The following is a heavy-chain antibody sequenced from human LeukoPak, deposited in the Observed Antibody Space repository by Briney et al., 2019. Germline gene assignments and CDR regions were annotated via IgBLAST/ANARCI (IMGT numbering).Heavy chain of an antibody. CDR2: MNPNSGNT. V-gene: IGHV1-8*02. CDR3: ARNLIAAAGTGGH. J-gene: IGHJ4*02. Sequence: ASVKVSCKASGYTFTGYYMHWVRQATGQGLEWMGWMNPNSGNTGYAQKFQGRVTMTRNTSISTAYMELSSLRSEDTAVYYCARNLIAAAGTGGHWGQGTLVTVSS. D-gene: IGHD6-13*01. CDR1: GYTFTGYY.